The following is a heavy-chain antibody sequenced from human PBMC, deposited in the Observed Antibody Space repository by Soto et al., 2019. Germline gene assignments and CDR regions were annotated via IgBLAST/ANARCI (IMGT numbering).Heavy chain of an antibody. Sequence: GGSLRLSCAASGFTFDSYWMTWVRQAPGKGLEWVAHIRQDGGQTYYVDSVKGRFTISRDNAKTSLYLQMNSLRAEDTSVYYCARAENAWPLAYGLDVWGQGTTVTVSS. V-gene: IGHV3-7*01. CDR1: GFTFDSYW. J-gene: IGHJ6*02. CDR3: ARAENAWPLAYGLDV. D-gene: IGHD2-2*01. CDR2: IRQDGGQT.